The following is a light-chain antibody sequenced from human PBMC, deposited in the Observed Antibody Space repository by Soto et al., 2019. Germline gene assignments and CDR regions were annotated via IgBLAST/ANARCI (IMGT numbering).Light chain of an antibody. CDR3: TSYTTTSTVL. Sequence: QSALTQPASVSGSPGQSITISCTGTSSDVGAYNYVSWYQQHPGKAPKLMIYDVTDRPSGVSNRFSGSNSGSTSSLTISGLQAEDEADYYCTSYTTTSTVLFGGGTKVTVL. V-gene: IGLV2-14*01. CDR1: SSDVGAYNY. J-gene: IGLJ2*01. CDR2: DVT.